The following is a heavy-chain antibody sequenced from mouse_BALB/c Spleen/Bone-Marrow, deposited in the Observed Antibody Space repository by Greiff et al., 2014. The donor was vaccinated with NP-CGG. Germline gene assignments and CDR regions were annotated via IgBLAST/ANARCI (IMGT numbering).Heavy chain of an antibody. CDR2: IYPGNVNT. J-gene: IGHJ4*01. V-gene: IGHV1S56*01. CDR3: ARDTMDY. CDR1: GYTFTSYY. Sequence: VKLMESGPELVKPGASVRISCKASGYTFTSYYIHWVKQRPGQGLEWIGRIYPGNVNTKYNEKFKGKATLTADKSSSTAYMQLSSLTSEDSAFYFCARDTMDYWGQGTSVTVSS.